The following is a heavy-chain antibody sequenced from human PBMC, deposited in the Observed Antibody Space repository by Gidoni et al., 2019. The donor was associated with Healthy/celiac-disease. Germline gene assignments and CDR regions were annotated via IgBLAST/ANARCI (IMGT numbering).Heavy chain of an antibody. V-gene: IGHV4-59*01. CDR3: ARVGCPALGYCSSTSYDWFDP. J-gene: IGHJ5*02. CDR2: T. Sequence: TNYNPSLKSRVTISVDTSKNQFSLKLSSVTAADTAVYYCARVGCPALGYCSSTSYDWFDPWGQGTLVTVSS. D-gene: IGHD2-2*01.